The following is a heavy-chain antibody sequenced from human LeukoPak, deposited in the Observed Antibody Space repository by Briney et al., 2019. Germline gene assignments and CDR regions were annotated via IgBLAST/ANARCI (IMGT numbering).Heavy chain of an antibody. CDR3: ARDNGWSADF. CDR1: GFPFSSYS. CDR2: IKPDGTTK. V-gene: IGHV3-7*03. Sequence: PGGSLRLSCAASGFPFSSYSMTWVRQAPGKGLEWVANIKPDGTTKFYVDSVKGRFTISRDNAKNSLFLQMNSLRAEDTAVYYCARDNGWSADFWGQGTLVTVSS. J-gene: IGHJ4*02. D-gene: IGHD2-15*01.